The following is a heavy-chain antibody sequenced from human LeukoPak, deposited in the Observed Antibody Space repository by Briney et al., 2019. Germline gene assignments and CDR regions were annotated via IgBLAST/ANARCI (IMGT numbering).Heavy chain of an antibody. CDR1: GFTFNTFN. Sequence: PGGSLRLSCAASGFTFNTFNMNWVHQAPGKGQEWVSSITSGGDYIYYADSVKGRFTTSRDNAKNSLSLQLNSLRVEDTAVYYCARGHYDVLAASYKWTPDYWGQGTLVTVSS. J-gene: IGHJ4*02. CDR3: ARGHYDVLAASYKWTPDY. CDR2: ITSGGDYI. V-gene: IGHV3-21*01. D-gene: IGHD3-9*01.